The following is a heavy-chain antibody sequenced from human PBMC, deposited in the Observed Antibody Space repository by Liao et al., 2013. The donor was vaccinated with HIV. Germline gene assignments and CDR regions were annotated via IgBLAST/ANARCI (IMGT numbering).Heavy chain of an antibody. Sequence: QVRLQESGPGLVKPSETLSLTCTVSGGSISSSSYYWGWIRQPPGKGLEWIGSIYYSGSTYYNPSLKSRVTISVDTSKNQFSLKLSSVTAADTAVYYCARESSQDDYYDSQNCFDPWAREPWSPSPQ. CDR1: GGSISSSSYY. V-gene: IGHV4-39*07. D-gene: IGHD3-22*01. CDR3: ARESSQDDYYDSQNCFDP. J-gene: IGHJ5*02. CDR2: IYYSGST.